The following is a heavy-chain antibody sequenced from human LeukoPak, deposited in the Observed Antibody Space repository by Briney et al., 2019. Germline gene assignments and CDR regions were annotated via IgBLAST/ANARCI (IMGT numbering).Heavy chain of an antibody. CDR2: IDWDDDK. D-gene: IGHD3-10*01. Sequence: SGPTLVNPTQPLTLTCTFSGFSLSTSGMCVSWIRQPPGKALEWLALIDWDDDKYYSTSLKTRLTISKDTSKNQVVLTMTNMDPVDTATYFCARSRGFGELFPFDFWGQGALVTVSS. CDR3: ARSRGFGELFPFDF. J-gene: IGHJ4*02. CDR1: GFSLSTSGMC. V-gene: IGHV2-70*01.